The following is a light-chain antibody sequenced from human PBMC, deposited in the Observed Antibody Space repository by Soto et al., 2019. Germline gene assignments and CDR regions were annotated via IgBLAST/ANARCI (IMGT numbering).Light chain of an antibody. CDR1: QNIHNY. Sequence: DVQMTQSPTSLSASVGDSVTITCRASQNIHNYINWYQHKVGRAPNLLIYGASNLKSLVPSRFRGSGSGTVFILTFLSLKPALFATDDSQHRMITCHSFGPQT. CDR3: QHRMITCHS. V-gene: IGKV1-39*01. J-gene: IGKJ3*01. CDR2: GAS.